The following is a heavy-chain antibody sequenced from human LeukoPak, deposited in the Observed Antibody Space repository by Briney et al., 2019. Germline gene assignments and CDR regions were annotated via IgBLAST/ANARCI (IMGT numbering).Heavy chain of an antibody. CDR1: GFTFSNYW. CDR2: IKQDGSEK. Sequence: GGSLRLSCAASGFTFSNYWMSWVRQAPGKGLEWVANIKQDGSEKYYVDSVKGRFTISRDNPKNPLFLQMNTLRAEDTAVYYCARAQYLPFDVFDIWGQGTMVTVSS. J-gene: IGHJ3*02. D-gene: IGHD2/OR15-2a*01. CDR3: ARAQYLPFDVFDI. V-gene: IGHV3-7*01.